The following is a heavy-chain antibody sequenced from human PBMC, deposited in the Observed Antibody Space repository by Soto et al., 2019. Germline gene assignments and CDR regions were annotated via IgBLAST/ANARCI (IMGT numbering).Heavy chain of an antibody. J-gene: IGHJ6*02. D-gene: IGHD3-22*01. V-gene: IGHV1-3*01. CDR2: INAGNGNT. CDR3: ARDPNDSSAYYNPYYYGMDV. Sequence: ASVKVSCKASGYTFTSYGIHWVRQAPGQRLEWTGWINAGNGNTKYSEKFQGRVTITRDTSASTAYLELSSLRSEDTAVYFCARDPNDSSAYYNPYYYGMDVWGQGPTVTVSS. CDR1: GYTFTSYG.